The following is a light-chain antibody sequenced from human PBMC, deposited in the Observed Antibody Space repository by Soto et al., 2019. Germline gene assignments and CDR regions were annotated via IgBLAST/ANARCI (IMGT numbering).Light chain of an antibody. J-gene: IGLJ1*01. Sequence: QSVLTQPASVSASPGQSITIPCTGTSSDVGSYNLVSWFQQHPGKVPKLLIYEGTKRPSGLSDRFSGSKSGTTASLTISGLQAEDEAHYYCSSYTTAFFYVFGTGTKVTVL. CDR1: SSDVGSYNL. V-gene: IGLV2-14*02. CDR3: SSYTTAFFYV. CDR2: EGT.